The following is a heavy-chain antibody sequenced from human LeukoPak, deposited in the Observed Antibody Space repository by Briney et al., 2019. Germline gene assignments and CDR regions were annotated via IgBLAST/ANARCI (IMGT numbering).Heavy chain of an antibody. V-gene: IGHV3-7*01. CDR1: GFTFSSYA. CDR3: ARDGFVGAADY. J-gene: IGHJ4*02. Sequence: PGGFLRLSCAASGFTFSSYAMSWVRQAPGKGPEWVANINQDGSEKHYVDSVKGRFTISRDNAKNSLFLQMNSLRVEDTAVFYCARDGFVGAADYWGQGTLVTVSS. D-gene: IGHD6-13*01. CDR2: INQDGSEK.